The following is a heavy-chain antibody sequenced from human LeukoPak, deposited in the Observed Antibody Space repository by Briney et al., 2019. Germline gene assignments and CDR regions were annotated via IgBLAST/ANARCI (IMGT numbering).Heavy chain of an antibody. D-gene: IGHD3-9*01. CDR3: ARAPYDIVTGYFLFDS. CDR1: GYAVSSDDHF. Sequence: SETLSLTCAVSGYAVSSDDHFWSWIRQPPGRGLEWIGYIYHRGSTSYNPSLRSRVTVSLDKSRNQFSLNLYSVTAADTAVYYCARAPYDIVTGYFLFDSWGQGTLITVSS. CDR2: IYHRGST. V-gene: IGHV4-30-2*01. J-gene: IGHJ4*02.